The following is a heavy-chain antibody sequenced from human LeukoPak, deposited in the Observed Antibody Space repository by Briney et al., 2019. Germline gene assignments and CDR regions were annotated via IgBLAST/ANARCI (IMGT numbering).Heavy chain of an antibody. J-gene: IGHJ4*02. Sequence: SETLSLTCAVYAGSVSGYYWSRLRQPPGKGLEWMGEINHSGSTNYNPSLKSRVTISVATSKNQFSLKRSSVAAAPTAVFYCARHRYYYGSGSYIDYWGQGNRVTVST. CDR2: INHSGST. D-gene: IGHD3-10*01. CDR1: AGSVSGYY. V-gene: IGHV4-34*01. CDR3: ARHRYYYGSGSYIDY.